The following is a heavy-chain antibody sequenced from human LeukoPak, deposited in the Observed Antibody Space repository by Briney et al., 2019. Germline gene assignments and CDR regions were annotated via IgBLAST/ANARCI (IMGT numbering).Heavy chain of an antibody. V-gene: IGHV3-48*03. CDR3: TTLGYHLDS. J-gene: IGHJ4*02. D-gene: IGHD3-22*01. CDR1: GFTFSSYE. Sequence: GGSLRLSCAASGFTFSSYEMNWVRQAPGKGLEWVAYFAGSDTTTYYADSVKGRFTISRDNAKNSLYLQMNSLRAEDTALYYCTTLGYHLDSWGQGTLVTVSS. CDR2: FAGSDTTT.